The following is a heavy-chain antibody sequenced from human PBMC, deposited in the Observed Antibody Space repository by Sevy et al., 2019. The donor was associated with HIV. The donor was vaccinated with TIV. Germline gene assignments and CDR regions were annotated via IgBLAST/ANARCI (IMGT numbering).Heavy chain of an antibody. CDR1: GFTFSSYA. Sequence: GGSLRLSCAASGFTFSSYALNWVRQAPGKGLEWVSTISGSGGSTYYAASVKGRFTISRDNSKNTLYLKMDSLRAEDTVVYYCAKDRYHTSGYYPEGAFDIWGQGTMVTVSS. CDR3: AKDRYHTSGYYPEGAFDI. D-gene: IGHD3-22*01. V-gene: IGHV3-23*01. J-gene: IGHJ3*02. CDR2: ISGSGGST.